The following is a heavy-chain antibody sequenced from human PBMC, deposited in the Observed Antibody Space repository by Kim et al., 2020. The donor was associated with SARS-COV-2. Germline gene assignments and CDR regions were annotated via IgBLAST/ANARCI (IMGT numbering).Heavy chain of an antibody. Sequence: GGSLRLSCAASGFTVTPHSMSWVRQAPGKGLEWVSVIYSGGSTYYADSVKGRFTVSRDNSKNTLYLQMNSLRAEDTAIYYCARGNWQNWFDPWGQGTLVT. J-gene: IGHJ5*02. CDR2: IYSGGST. CDR1: GFTVTPHS. V-gene: IGHV3-66*01. CDR3: ARGNWQNWFDP.